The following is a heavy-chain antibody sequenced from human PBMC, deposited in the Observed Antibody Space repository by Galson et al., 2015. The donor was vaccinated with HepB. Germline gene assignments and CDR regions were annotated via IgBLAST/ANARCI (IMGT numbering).Heavy chain of an antibody. CDR2: TYYRSTWYN. CDR1: GDSVSSNSVT. CDR3: ARGNYPGLDY. J-gene: IGHJ4*02. D-gene: IGHD1-7*01. Sequence: CAISGDSVSSNSVTWNWIRQSPSRGLEWQGRTYYRSTWYNDYAVSVKGRITISPDTSKNQFSLQLNSVTPEDTAVYYCARGNYPGLDYWGQGTLVTVSS. V-gene: IGHV6-1*01.